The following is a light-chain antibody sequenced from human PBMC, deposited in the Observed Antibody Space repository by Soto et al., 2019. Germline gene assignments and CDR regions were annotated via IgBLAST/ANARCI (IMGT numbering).Light chain of an antibody. J-gene: IGKJ3*01. CDR3: QQSYSTPHT. CDR2: AAS. Sequence: DIQMTQSPSSLSASVGDRVTITCRASQSISSYLNWYQQKPGKAPKLLIYAASSLQSGVPSRFTVSGSGTDFTLTISSLQPEDFATYYCQQSYSTPHTFGPGTKVDIK. CDR1: QSISSY. V-gene: IGKV1-39*01.